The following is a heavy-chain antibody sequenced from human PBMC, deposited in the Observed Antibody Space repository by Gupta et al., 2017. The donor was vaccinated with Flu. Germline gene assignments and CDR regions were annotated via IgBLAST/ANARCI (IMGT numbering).Heavy chain of an antibody. CDR1: GGSVSSRGSY. J-gene: IGHJ6*02. CDR3: VRGRHNNYVPLDV. D-gene: IGHD4-4*01. Sequence: QVQLQESGPGLVKPSQTLSLTCTVSGGSVSSRGSYWSWVRQLPGKGLEWIGYIFYNWGTLYSPALKSRVTRSMERSQTQFSLKLTSVTAADTAVYYCVRGRHNNYVPLDVWGQGTTVTVSS. V-gene: IGHV4-31*03. CDR2: IFYNWGT.